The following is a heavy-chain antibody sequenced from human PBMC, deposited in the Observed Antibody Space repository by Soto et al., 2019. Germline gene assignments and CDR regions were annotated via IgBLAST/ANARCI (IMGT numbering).Heavy chain of an antibody. D-gene: IGHD1-26*01. V-gene: IGHV1-69*01. CDR2: IVPMYGTP. CDR3: ARAVGVGELYYGMDV. CDR1: GGTFRSYG. Sequence: QVQLEQSGAEVKKAGSSVRVSCQASGGTFRSYGISWVRQAPGQGLEWMGGIVPMYGTPNSAQRFLGRVTITADQTTSTAYMELSSLSSEATAVYYCARAVGVGELYYGMDVWGQGTTVTVSS. J-gene: IGHJ6*02.